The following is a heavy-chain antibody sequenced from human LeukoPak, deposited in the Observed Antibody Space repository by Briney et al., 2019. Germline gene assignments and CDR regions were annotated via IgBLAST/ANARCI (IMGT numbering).Heavy chain of an antibody. CDR2: IGGSNGIT. CDR3: ARNANSGWGYFDY. J-gene: IGHJ4*02. Sequence: GGSLRLSCAASRFTFNSYAMSWVRQAPGKGLEWVSVIGGSNGITFYVGSVKGRFTISRDNSKDTLYLQMNSLRAEDTAVYYCARNANSGWGYFDYWGQGTLVTVSS. D-gene: IGHD5-12*01. CDR1: RFTFNSYA. V-gene: IGHV3-23*01.